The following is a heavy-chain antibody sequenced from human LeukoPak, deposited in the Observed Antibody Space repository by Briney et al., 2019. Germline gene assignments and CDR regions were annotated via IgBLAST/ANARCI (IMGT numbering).Heavy chain of an antibody. Sequence: GGSLRLSCAASGFTFSSYWMHWVRQAPGKGLMWVSRIDSDGSTTTYADSVKGRFAVSRDNSKNTLYLQMNSLRAEDTAVYYCAKDPHSSGWYVHFYFDFWGQGTLVTVSS. J-gene: IGHJ4*02. V-gene: IGHV3-74*01. CDR3: AKDPHSSGWYVHFYFDF. CDR2: IDSDGSTT. D-gene: IGHD6-19*01. CDR1: GFTFSSYW.